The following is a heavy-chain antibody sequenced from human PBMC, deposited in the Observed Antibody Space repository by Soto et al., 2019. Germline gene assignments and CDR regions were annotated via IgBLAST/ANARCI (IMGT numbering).Heavy chain of an antibody. V-gene: IGHV3-7*03. CDR1: GFTISNYC. CDR2: INPDGSLK. J-gene: IGHJ5*02. CDR3: VKWQTRFNL. D-gene: IGHD2-8*01. Sequence: GGSLRLSCVASGFTISNYCMSWLRQAPGKGLEWAAHINPDGSLKYYLDSVRGRFTISRDIFKNSLYLEMNSLRVEGTAVYYCVKWQTRFNLWGQGTLVTVSS.